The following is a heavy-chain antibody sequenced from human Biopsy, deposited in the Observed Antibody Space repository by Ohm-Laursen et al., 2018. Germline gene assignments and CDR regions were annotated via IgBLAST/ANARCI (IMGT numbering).Heavy chain of an antibody. CDR2: ISWSIDSI. CDR3: TKNTQWEGSGYLDAFHI. V-gene: IGHV3-9*01. D-gene: IGHD3-22*01. J-gene: IGHJ3*02. Sequence: SLRLSCTASGFRFDNTGMHWVRQGPGKGLEWVAGISWSIDSITYAKSVTGRFTISRDNGENPLYLQMNSLRPEDTALYYCTKNTQWEGSGYLDAFHIWGHGAMVTVSS. CDR1: GFRFDNTG.